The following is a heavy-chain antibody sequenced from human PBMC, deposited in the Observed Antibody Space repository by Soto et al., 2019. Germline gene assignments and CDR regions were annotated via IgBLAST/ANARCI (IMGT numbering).Heavy chain of an antibody. CDR1: GGSISISSYY. CDR3: ARPVGSWSQNWFDP. Sequence: PSETLSLTCTVSGGSISISSYYWGWIRQPPGNGLEWIRSIYYSGRTYYNPSLKSGVTISVDTSKNQYSLKLSSVTAADTAVYYCARPVGSWSQNWFDPWGQGTLVTVSS. V-gene: IGHV4-39*01. D-gene: IGHD3-10*01. J-gene: IGHJ5*02. CDR2: IYYSGRT.